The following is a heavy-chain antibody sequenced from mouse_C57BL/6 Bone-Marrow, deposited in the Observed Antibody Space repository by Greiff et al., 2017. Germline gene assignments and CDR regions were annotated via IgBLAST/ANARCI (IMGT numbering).Heavy chain of an antibody. V-gene: IGHV1-55*01. CDR2: IYPGSGSP. Sequence: QVQLQQPGAELVKPGASVKMSCKSSGSTFTSYWITWVKQRPGQGLEWIGDIYPGSGSPNYNEKFKSQATLTVDTSSSPAYMQLSSLTAEDAAVYYCAATVVATSDYWGQGTTLTVSS. CDR3: AATVVATSDY. D-gene: IGHD1-1*01. CDR1: GSTFTSYW. J-gene: IGHJ2*01.